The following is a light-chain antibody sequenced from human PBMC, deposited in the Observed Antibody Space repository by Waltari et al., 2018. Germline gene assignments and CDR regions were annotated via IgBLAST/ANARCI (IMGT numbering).Light chain of an antibody. Sequence: EVVMTQSPATLSLFPGARVTLSCRASQSVASNLAWYQQKPGQAPRLLIYEASTRATGSSARFRGSGSGTEFTLTISSRQSEDSAVYYCQQYNRWPPITFGQGTRLEIK. CDR1: QSVASN. J-gene: IGKJ5*01. CDR2: EAS. CDR3: QQYNRWPPIT. V-gene: IGKV3-15*01.